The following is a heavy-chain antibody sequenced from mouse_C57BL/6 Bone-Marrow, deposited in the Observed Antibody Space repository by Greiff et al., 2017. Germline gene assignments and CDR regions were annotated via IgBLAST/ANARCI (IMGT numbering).Heavy chain of an antibody. Sequence: EVMLVESGGGLVQPKGSLKLSCAASGFSFNTYAMNWVRQAPGKGLEWVARIRSKSNNYATYYADSVKDRFTISRDDSESMLYLQMNNLKTEDTAMYYCVRRGVITTVEGDYWGQGTTLTVSS. V-gene: IGHV10-1*01. CDR1: GFSFNTYA. D-gene: IGHD1-1*01. CDR3: VRRGVITTVEGDY. J-gene: IGHJ2*01. CDR2: IRSKSNNYAT.